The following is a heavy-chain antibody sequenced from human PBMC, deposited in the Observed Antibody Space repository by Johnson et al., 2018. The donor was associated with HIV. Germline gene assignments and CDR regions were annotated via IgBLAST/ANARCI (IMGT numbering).Heavy chain of an antibody. Sequence: QVQLVESGGGLVQPGGSLRLSCAASGFTFSSYAMHWVRQAPGKGLEWVTFIEYDGSNKYYADSVKGRFTISRDNSKNTLYLQMNSLRAEDTAVYYCAARIAVADDDAFDIWGQGTMVTVSS. CDR2: IEYDGSNK. CDR3: AARIAVADDDAFDI. J-gene: IGHJ3*02. CDR1: GFTFSSYA. V-gene: IGHV3-30*04. D-gene: IGHD6-19*01.